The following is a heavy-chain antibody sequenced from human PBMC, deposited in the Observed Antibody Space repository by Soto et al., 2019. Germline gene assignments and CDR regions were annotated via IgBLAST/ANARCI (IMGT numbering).Heavy chain of an antibody. Sequence: KTSETLSLTCTVSGGSISSYYWSWIRQPPGKGLEWIGYIYYSGSTNYNPSLKSRVTISVDTSKNQFSLKLSSVTAADTAVYYCARDLGWAWFDPWGQGTLVTVSS. CDR3: ARDLGWAWFDP. CDR2: IYYSGST. V-gene: IGHV4-59*01. CDR1: GGSISSYY. J-gene: IGHJ5*02.